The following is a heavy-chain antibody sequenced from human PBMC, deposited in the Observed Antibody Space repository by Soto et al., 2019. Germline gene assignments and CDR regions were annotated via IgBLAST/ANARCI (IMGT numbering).Heavy chain of an antibody. D-gene: IGHD2-15*01. V-gene: IGHV1-69*01. J-gene: IGHJ4*02. CDR1: GGTFSSYA. CDR3: ARDLDCSGGSCYDY. CDR2: IIPIFGTA. Sequence: QVQLVQSGAEVQKPGSSVKVSCKASGGTFSSYAISWVRQAPGQGLEWMGGIIPIFGTANYAQKFQGRVTITADESTSTAYMELSSLRSEDTAVYYCARDLDCSGGSCYDYWGQGTLVTVSS.